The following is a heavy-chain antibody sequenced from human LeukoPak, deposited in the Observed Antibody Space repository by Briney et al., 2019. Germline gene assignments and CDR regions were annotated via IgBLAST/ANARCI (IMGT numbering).Heavy chain of an antibody. CDR3: ARQQGSYFPFDY. D-gene: IGHD1-26*01. J-gene: IGHJ4*02. Sequence: GESLKISCKGSGYSFTSYWISWARQMPGKGLERMGRIDPSDSYTNYSPSFQGHVTISADKSISTAYLQWSSLKASDTAMYYCARQQGSYFPFDYWGQGTLVTVSS. CDR2: IDPSDSYT. V-gene: IGHV5-10-1*01. CDR1: GYSFTSYW.